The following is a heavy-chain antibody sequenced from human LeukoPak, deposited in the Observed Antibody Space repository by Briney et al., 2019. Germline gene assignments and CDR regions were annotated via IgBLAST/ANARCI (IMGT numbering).Heavy chain of an antibody. CDR3: ARHNRGLSGVDV. D-gene: IGHD5-24*01. V-gene: IGHV5-10-1*01. Sequence: GESLKISCKGSGYSFTNYWISWVRQMPGKGLEWMGRIDPSDSYTNYSPSFQGHVTISADKSISTAYLQWSSLKASDTAMYYCARHNRGLSGVDVWGQGTTVTVSS. J-gene: IGHJ6*02. CDR2: IDPSDSYT. CDR1: GYSFTNYW.